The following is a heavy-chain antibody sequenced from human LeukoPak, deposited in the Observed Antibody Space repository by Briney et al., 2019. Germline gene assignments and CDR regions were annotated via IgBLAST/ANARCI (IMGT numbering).Heavy chain of an antibody. CDR1: GFTFSSYA. D-gene: IGHD6-19*01. J-gene: IGHJ4*02. Sequence: GGSLRLSCAASGFTFSSYAMSWVRQAPGKGLEWVSAISGSGGSTYYADPVKGRFTISRDNSKNTLYLQMNSLRAEDTAVYYCAKGLYSSGWSDFDYWGQGTLVTVSS. CDR3: AKGLYSSGWSDFDY. CDR2: ISGSGGST. V-gene: IGHV3-23*01.